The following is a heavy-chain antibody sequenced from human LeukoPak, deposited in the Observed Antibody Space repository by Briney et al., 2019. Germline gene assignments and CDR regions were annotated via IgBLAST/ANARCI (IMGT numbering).Heavy chain of an antibody. V-gene: IGHV4-39*07. D-gene: IGHD3-22*01. J-gene: IGHJ3*02. CDR3: ARDHYYDSSGYYTTYAFDI. CDR2: IYTSGST. Sequence: PSETLSLTCSVSGGSISSSSHYWGWIRQPPGKGLEWIGRIYTSGSTNYNPSLKSRVTMSVDTSKNQFSLKLSSVTAADTAVYYCARDHYYDSSGYYTTYAFDIWGQGTMVTVSS. CDR1: GGSISSSSHY.